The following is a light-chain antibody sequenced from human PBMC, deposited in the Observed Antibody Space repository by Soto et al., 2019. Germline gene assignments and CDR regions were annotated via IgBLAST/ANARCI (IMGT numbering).Light chain of an antibody. CDR3: SSYTPSSTYV. CDR2: DVS. CDR1: SSDVGGYNY. J-gene: IGLJ1*01. V-gene: IGLV2-14*03. Sequence: QSVLTQPASVSGSPGQSITISCTGTSSDVGGYNYVSWYQQYPGKAPKLMIYDVSSRPSGVSNRFSGSKSGNTASLTIPGLQAEDEADYHCSSYTPSSTYVFGTGTKLTVL.